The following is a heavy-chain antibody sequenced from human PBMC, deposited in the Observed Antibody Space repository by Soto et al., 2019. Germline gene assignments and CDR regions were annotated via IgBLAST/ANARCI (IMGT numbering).Heavy chain of an antibody. CDR3: ARGPFRPSAMEV. CDR2: PIPALGKT. CDR1: GDNFKKNV. V-gene: IGHV1-69*10. Sequence: ASVKFSCKTSGDNFKKNVFTWVRPAPGQVLECMVGPIPALGKTHSIDKFQGRVTITVXXXXIXXXMXVXXLTXAXTAIYYCARGPFRPSAMEVWRQGTTVTVSS. J-gene: IGHJ6*01. D-gene: IGHD3-10*01.